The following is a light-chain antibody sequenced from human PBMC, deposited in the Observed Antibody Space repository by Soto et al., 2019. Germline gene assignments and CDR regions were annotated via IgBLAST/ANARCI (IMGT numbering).Light chain of an antibody. Sequence: EIVLTQSPGTLSLSPGERATLSCRASQSVSSNYLAWYQQKPGQAHRLLIYGASSRATGIQDRFSGSGSGTEFTLTIRSLQSEDFAVYYCKQYNNWPQTFGQGTKVDIK. V-gene: IGKV3-20*01. CDR3: KQYNNWPQT. CDR2: GAS. J-gene: IGKJ1*01. CDR1: QSVSSNY.